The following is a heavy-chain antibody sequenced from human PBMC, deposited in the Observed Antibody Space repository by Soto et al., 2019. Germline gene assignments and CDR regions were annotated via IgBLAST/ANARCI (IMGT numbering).Heavy chain of an antibody. Sequence: QVQLVQSGAEVKEPGASVKGSCKASGYTFSNFAMHWVRQAPGQRLEWMGWINPGNGKTEYSQRFQGRVTITRDTSASTAYMELSSLRSEDTAVYYCARAVARGVKTIYYYYGMDVWGQGTTVTVSS. J-gene: IGHJ6*02. D-gene: IGHD3-10*01. CDR3: ARAVARGVKTIYYYYGMDV. V-gene: IGHV1-3*01. CDR1: GYTFSNFA. CDR2: INPGNGKT.